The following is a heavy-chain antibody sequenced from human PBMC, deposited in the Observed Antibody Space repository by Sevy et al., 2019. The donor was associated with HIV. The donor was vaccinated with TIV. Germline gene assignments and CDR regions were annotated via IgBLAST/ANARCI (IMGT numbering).Heavy chain of an antibody. Sequence: GGSLRLSCAASGLTFSTYPMNWVRQAPGKELEWISHISTSSDVIQYADSVKGRFTISRDNAKNSLYLQMNSLRAEDTAVHYCARDQRGDKTQDWGQGTLVTVSS. V-gene: IGHV3-48*01. CDR2: ISTSSDVI. D-gene: IGHD3-16*01. J-gene: IGHJ4*02. CDR3: ARDQRGDKTQD. CDR1: GLTFSTYP.